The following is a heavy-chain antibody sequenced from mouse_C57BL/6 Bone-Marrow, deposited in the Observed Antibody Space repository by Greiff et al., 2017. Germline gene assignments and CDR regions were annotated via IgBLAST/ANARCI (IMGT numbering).Heavy chain of an antibody. D-gene: IGHD2-2*01. CDR2: INSDGGST. V-gene: IGHV5-2*01. CDR3: ARQGYYYAMDY. Sequence: DVKLVESGGGLVQPGESLKLSCESNEYEFPSHDMSWVRKTPEKRLELVAAINSDGGSTYYPDTMERRFINSRDNTKKTLYLQMSSLRSEDTALYYCARQGYYYAMDYWGQGTSVTVSS. CDR1: EYEFPSHD. J-gene: IGHJ4*01.